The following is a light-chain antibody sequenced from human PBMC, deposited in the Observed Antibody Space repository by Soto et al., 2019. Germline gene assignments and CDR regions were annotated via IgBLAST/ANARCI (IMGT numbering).Light chain of an antibody. J-gene: IGKJ2*01. Sequence: DIVMTQAPDSPAVSLGEGGTINCKSSQNPLYSNNEYYLAWLQQKPGQPPKLLIYCASTRDAGVPDRFSGSGSGTDFTLTISNLQAEDVATYYCQHYWATPYTFGRGTKLEIK. CDR2: CAS. CDR1: QNPLYSNNEYY. V-gene: IGKV4-1*01. CDR3: QHYWATPYT.